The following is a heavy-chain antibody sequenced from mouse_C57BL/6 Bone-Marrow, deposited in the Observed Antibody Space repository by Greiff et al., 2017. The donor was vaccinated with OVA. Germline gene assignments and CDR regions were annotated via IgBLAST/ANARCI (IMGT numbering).Heavy chain of an antibody. D-gene: IGHD2-3*01. CDR3: TRDRGLLRDFDY. V-gene: IGHV5-9-1*02. J-gene: IGHJ2*01. CDR1: GFTFSSYA. Sequence: EVQGVESGEGLVKPGGSLKLSCAASGFTFSSYAMSWVRQTPEKRLEWVAYISSGGDYIYYADTVKGRFTISRDNARNTLYLQMSSLKSEDTAMYYCTRDRGLLRDFDYWGQGTTLTVSS. CDR2: ISSGGDYI.